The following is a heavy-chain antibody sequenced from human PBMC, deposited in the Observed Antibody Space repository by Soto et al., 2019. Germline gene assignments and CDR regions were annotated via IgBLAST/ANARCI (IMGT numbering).Heavy chain of an antibody. D-gene: IGHD3-22*01. CDR1: GGSISSGGYY. Sequence: QVQLQESGPGLVKPSQTLSLTCTVSGGSISSGGYYWSWIRQHPGKGLEWIGYIYYSGNTYYNPSRKSRVTTSEDTSKNQFSLKLSSVTAADTAVYYCARATYYYDSSGYSDRVLDYWGQGTLVTVSS. CDR3: ARATYYYDSSGYSDRVLDY. V-gene: IGHV4-31*03. CDR2: IYYSGNT. J-gene: IGHJ4*02.